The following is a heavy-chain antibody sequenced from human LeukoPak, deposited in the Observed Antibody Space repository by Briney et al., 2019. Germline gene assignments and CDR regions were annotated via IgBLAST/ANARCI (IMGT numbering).Heavy chain of an antibody. J-gene: IGHJ4*02. CDR3: PLGGCSSTSCYTLFGY. D-gene: IGHD2-2*02. Sequence: GGSLRLSCAASGFTFSSYWMHWVRHAPGKGLVWVSRITSDGSSTSYADYVKGRFTISTHHPKPPLYLQLNSLRAEDPAVYYCPLGGCSSTSCYTLFGYWGPGTLVTVSS. V-gene: IGHV3-74*01. CDR2: ITSDGSST. CDR1: GFTFSSYW.